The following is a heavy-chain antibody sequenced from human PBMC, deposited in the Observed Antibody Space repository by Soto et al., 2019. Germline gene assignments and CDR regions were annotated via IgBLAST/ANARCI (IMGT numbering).Heavy chain of an antibody. Sequence: EVQLVESGGGLVQPGGSLRLACAASGFTVSSYDMHWVRHVTGKGLEWVSTLGAGGDTYFPDSVKGRFTISRDNAKNSLYLQMNNLGAGDTAVYYCARGTMVRGTLDPGISGPLDYWGQGTLVAVSS. CDR2: LGAGGDT. V-gene: IGHV3-13*01. CDR1: GFTVSSYD. J-gene: IGHJ4*02. D-gene: IGHD3-10*01. CDR3: ARGTMVRGTLDPGISGPLDY.